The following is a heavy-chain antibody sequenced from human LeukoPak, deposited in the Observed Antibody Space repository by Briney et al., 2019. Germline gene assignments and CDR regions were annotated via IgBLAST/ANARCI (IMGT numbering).Heavy chain of an antibody. CDR3: AREQTTTVTKGRILNAFDI. V-gene: IGHV3-74*01. CDR1: GFTFSSYW. Sequence: PGGSLRLSCAASGFTFSSYWMHWVRQAPGKGLVWVSRINSDGSSTSYADSVKGRFTISRDNAKNTLYLQMNSLRAEDTAVYYCAREQTTTVTKGRILNAFDIWGQGTMVTVSS. J-gene: IGHJ3*02. D-gene: IGHD4-17*01. CDR2: INSDGSST.